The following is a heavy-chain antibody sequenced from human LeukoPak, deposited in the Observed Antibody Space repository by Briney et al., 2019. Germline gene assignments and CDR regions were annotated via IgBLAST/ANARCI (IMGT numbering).Heavy chain of an antibody. CDR3: ARVRRRITKVRGIPQGYFDY. V-gene: IGHV4-34*01. D-gene: IGHD3-10*01. Sequence: SETLSLTCAVYGGSFSGYYWSWIRQPPGKGLEWIGEINHSGSTNYNPSLKSRVTISVDTSKNQFSLKLSSVTAADTAVYYCARVRRRITKVRGIPQGYFDYWGQGTLVTVSS. J-gene: IGHJ4*02. CDR1: GGSFSGYY. CDR2: INHSGST.